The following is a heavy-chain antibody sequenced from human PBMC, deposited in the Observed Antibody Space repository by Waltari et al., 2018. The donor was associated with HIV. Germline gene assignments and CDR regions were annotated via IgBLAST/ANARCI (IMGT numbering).Heavy chain of an antibody. D-gene: IGHD6-13*01. Sequence: EVQLVESGGALVQPGGSLKLSCAASGFNFKGSAIHWVRQASGKGREWGGRIRSKLDSFATAYGASMKGRFTISRDDSKNTAYLQMNSLKTEDTALYYCTRWTAAAGTAFDYWGLGTLVTVSS. CDR1: GFNFKGSA. V-gene: IGHV3-73*01. J-gene: IGHJ4*02. CDR3: TRWTAAAGTAFDY. CDR2: IRSKLDSFAT.